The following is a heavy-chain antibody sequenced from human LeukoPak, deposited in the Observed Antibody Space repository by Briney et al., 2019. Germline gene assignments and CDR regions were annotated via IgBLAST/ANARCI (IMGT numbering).Heavy chain of an antibody. Sequence: PSETLSLTCAVYGGSFSGYYWNWIRQPPGKGLEWIGEINHSGSTYYNPSLKSRVTISVDTSKNQFSLKLSSVTAADTAVYYCALFDGGYWGQGALVTVSS. CDR2: INHSGST. V-gene: IGHV4-34*01. CDR3: ALFDGGY. CDR1: GGSFSGYY. J-gene: IGHJ4*02. D-gene: IGHD2-15*01.